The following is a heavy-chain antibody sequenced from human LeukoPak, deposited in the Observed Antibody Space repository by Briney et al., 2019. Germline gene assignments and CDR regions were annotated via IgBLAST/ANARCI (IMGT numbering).Heavy chain of an antibody. V-gene: IGHV1-69*13. D-gene: IGHD3-16*01. Sequence: SVKVSCKASGGTFSSYAISWVRQAPGQGLEWMGGIIPIFGTANYAQKFQGRVTITADESTSTAYMELSSLRSEDTAVYYCARGRALYYALDYFDYWGQGTLVTVSS. CDR2: IIPIFGTA. CDR1: GGTFSSYA. CDR3: ARGRALYYALDYFDY. J-gene: IGHJ4*02.